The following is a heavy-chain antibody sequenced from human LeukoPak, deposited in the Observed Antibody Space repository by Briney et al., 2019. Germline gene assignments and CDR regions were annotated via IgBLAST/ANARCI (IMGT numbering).Heavy chain of an antibody. V-gene: IGHV3-48*03. CDR2: ISSSGSTI. Sequence: GGSLKLSCAASGFTFSSYEMNWVHQAPGKGLEWVSYISSSGSTIYYANSVKGRFTISRDNAKNSLYLQMNSLRAEDTAVYYCARDGSGSGNYYNVAGFDYWGQGTLVTVSS. J-gene: IGHJ4*02. CDR3: ARDGSGSGNYYNVAGFDY. D-gene: IGHD3-10*01. CDR1: GFTFSSYE.